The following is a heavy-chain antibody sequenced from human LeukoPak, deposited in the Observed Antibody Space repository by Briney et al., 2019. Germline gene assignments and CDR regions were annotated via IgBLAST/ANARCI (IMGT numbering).Heavy chain of an antibody. CDR2: MYTSGST. Sequence: SQTLSLTCTVSGGSISSGSYYWSWIRQPAGKGLEWIGRMYTSGSTNYNPSLKSRVTISADTSKNQFSLKLTSVTAADTAVYYCAREVAYWGQGILVTVSS. CDR3: AREVAY. V-gene: IGHV4-61*02. J-gene: IGHJ4*02. CDR1: GGSISSGSYY.